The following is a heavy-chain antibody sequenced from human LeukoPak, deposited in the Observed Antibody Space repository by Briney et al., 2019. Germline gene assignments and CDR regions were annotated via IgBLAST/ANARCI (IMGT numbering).Heavy chain of an antibody. CDR3: ARRSGWELLWAFDY. J-gene: IGHJ4*02. Sequence: GGSLRLSCAASGFTFSSYSMNWVRQAPGKGLEWVSYISSSSSTIYYADSVKGRSTISRDNAKNSLYLQMNSLRAEDTAVYYRARRSGWELLWAFDYWGQGTLVTVSS. D-gene: IGHD1-26*01. CDR2: ISSSSSTI. CDR1: GFTFSSYS. V-gene: IGHV3-48*04.